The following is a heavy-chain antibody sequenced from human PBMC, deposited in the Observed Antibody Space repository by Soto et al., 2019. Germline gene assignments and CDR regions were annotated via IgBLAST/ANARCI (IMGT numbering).Heavy chain of an antibody. CDR2: IYPGDSDT. CDR1: GYSFTSYW. V-gene: IGHV5-51*01. CDR3: ARLGSGWYGHNNCFDP. Sequence: PGESLRISCKGSGYSFTSYWIGWVRQMPGKGLEWMGIIYPGDSDTRYSPSFQGQVTISADKSISTAYLQWSSLKASDTAIYYCARLGSGWYGHNNCFDPWGQGTLVTVSS. D-gene: IGHD6-19*01. J-gene: IGHJ5*02.